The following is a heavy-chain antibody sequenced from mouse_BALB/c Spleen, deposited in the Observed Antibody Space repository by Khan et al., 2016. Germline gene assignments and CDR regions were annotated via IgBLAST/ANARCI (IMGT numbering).Heavy chain of an antibody. D-gene: IGHD2-4*01. CDR1: GYSITSDYA. Sequence: EVQLQESGPGLVKPSQSLSLTCTVTGYSITSDYAWNWIRRFSGNKLEWMAYITYSGTTNYNPSLKSRITITRDTSNNQFFLQLNSVTTDDTATYYCARIYYDYDDYALDYWGQGTSVTVSS. J-gene: IGHJ4*01. CDR2: ITYSGTT. CDR3: ARIYYDYDDYALDY. V-gene: IGHV3-2*02.